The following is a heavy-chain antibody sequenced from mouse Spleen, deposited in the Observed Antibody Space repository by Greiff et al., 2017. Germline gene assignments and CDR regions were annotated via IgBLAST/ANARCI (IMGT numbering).Heavy chain of an antibody. V-gene: IGHV3-6*01. CDR2: ISYDGSN. D-gene: IGHD2-4*01. J-gene: IGHJ2*01. CDR1: GYSITSGYY. Sequence: VQLQQSGPGLVKPSQSLSLTCSVTGYSITSGYYWNWIRQFPGNKLEWMGYISYDGSNNYNPSLKNRISITRDTSKNQFFLKLNSVTTEDTATYYCARDRDYDDGPYYFDYWGQGTTLTVSS. CDR3: ARDRDYDDGPYYFDY.